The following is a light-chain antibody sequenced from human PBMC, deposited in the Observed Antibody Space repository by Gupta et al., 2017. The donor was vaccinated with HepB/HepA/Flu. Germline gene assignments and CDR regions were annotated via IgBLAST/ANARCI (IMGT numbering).Light chain of an antibody. CDR2: SAS. V-gene: IGKV1-39*01. Sequence: DIQMTQSPSSLSASVGDRVNITCRASQTIEKCLNWYQQSPGKAPKLLSYSASTLQSGVPSRFSGSGSGTDFSLTISILQPEDFATYYCQQWDRAPTFGQGTKVEIK. CDR3: QQWDRAPT. J-gene: IGKJ1*01. CDR1: QTIEKC.